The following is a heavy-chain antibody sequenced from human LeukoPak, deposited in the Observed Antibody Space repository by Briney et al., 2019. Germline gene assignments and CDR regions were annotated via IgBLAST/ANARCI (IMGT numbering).Heavy chain of an antibody. Sequence: GGSLRLSCAASGFTFSSYAMSWVRQAPGKGLEWVSAISGSGGSTYYADSVKGRFTISRDNSKDTLYLQMNSLRAEDTAVYYCAKDRWYSSSWSDYWGQGTLVTVSS. V-gene: IGHV3-23*01. J-gene: IGHJ4*02. CDR2: ISGSGGST. CDR3: AKDRWYSSSWSDY. CDR1: GFTFSSYA. D-gene: IGHD6-13*01.